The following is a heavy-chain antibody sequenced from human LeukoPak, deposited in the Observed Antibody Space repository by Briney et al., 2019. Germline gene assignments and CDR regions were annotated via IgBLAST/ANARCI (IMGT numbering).Heavy chain of an antibody. CDR2: IYPGDSDT. D-gene: IGHD4-17*01. V-gene: IGHV5-51*01. CDR3: ARRREDDYGDYPAH. J-gene: IGHJ4*02. CDR1: GYIFTSYW. Sequence: GESLQISCQGSGYIFTSYWIGWVRQLPGKGLEWMGIIYPGDSDTRYSPSFQGQVTISADKSISTAYLQWSSLKASDTAMYYCARRREDDYGDYPAHWGQGTLVTVSS.